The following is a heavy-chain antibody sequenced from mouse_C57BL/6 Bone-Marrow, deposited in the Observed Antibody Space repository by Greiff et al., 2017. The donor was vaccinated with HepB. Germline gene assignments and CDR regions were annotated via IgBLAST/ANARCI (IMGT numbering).Heavy chain of an antibody. V-gene: IGHV1-64*01. D-gene: IGHD2-2*01. CDR3: AKLWLRRRRSGYFDY. CDR2: IHPNSGST. Sequence: QVQLQQSGAELARPGASVKLSCKASGYTFTSYWMHWVKPRPGQGLEWIGMIHPNSGSTNYNEKFKSKATLTVDKSSSTAYMQLSSLTSEDSAVYYCAKLWLRRRRSGYFDYWGQGTTLTVSS. J-gene: IGHJ2*01. CDR1: GYTFTSYW.